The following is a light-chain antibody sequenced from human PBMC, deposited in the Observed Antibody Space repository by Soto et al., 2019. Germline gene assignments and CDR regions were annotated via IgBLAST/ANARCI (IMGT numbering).Light chain of an antibody. Sequence: DIQMTQSPSSLSASVEDRVIITCRASQSISNHLNWYQQKPGKAPKLLIFAASSLQSGVPSRFSGSRSVPDFTLTTSSLQPEDFATYYCQQSYSSPPTFGQGTKVEIK. CDR3: QQSYSSPPT. CDR1: QSISNH. V-gene: IGKV1-39*01. CDR2: AAS. J-gene: IGKJ1*01.